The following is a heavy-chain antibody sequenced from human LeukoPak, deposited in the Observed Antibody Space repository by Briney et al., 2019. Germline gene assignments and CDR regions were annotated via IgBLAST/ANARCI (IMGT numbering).Heavy chain of an antibody. Sequence: SETLSLTCTVSGGSISTYYWSWIRQPPGKGLEWIGYIYYSGSTNYNPSLKSRVTISVDTSKNQISLRLSSVTAADTAVYYCARGRDYGDTDFDYWAQVTLVTVYS. CDR2: IYYSGST. CDR3: ARGRDYGDTDFDY. CDR1: GGSISTYY. J-gene: IGHJ4*02. D-gene: IGHD4-17*01. V-gene: IGHV4-59*01.